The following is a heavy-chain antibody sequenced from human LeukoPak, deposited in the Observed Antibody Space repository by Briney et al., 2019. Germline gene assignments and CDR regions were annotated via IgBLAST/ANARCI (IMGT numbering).Heavy chain of an antibody. CDR2: IYYSGST. V-gene: IGHV4-59*12. D-gene: IGHD3-3*01. CDR1: GGSISSYY. Sequence: SETLSLTCTVSGGSISSYYWSWIRQPPGKGLEWIGYIYYSGSTNYNPSLKSRVIISVDTSKNQFSLKLTSVTAADTAVYYCARDNLSRFFDYWGQGTLVTVSS. CDR3: ARDNLSRFFDY. J-gene: IGHJ4*02.